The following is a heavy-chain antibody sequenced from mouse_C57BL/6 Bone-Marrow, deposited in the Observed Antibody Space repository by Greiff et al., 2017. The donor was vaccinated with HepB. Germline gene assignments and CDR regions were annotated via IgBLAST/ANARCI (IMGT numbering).Heavy chain of an antibody. CDR1: GFNIKDYY. D-gene: IGHD2-5*01. CDR2: IDPEDGET. V-gene: IGHV14-2*01. CDR3: ASHYSNYVGRFAY. J-gene: IGHJ3*01. Sequence: EVQGVESGAELVKPGASVKLSCTASGFNIKDYYMHWVKQRTEQGLEWIGRIDPEDGETKYAPKFQGKATITADTSSTTAYLQLSSLTSEDTAVYYCASHYSNYVGRFAYWGQGTLVTVSA.